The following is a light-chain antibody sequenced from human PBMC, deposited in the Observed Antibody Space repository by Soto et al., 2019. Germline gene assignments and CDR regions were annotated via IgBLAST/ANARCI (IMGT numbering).Light chain of an antibody. J-gene: IGKJ5*01. Sequence: DIQMTQSPSSLSASVGDRVTITCRASQSISSYLNWYQQEPGKAPKFLIYAASSLQSGVPSRLHGSGPATDLNLTISSLQPEDFATYYCQKSYSTPITFRQGTRLAIK. CDR3: QKSYSTPIT. CDR2: AAS. CDR1: QSISSY. V-gene: IGKV1-39*01.